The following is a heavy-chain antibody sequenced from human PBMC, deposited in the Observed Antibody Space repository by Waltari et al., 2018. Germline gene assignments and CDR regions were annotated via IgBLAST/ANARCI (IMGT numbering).Heavy chain of an antibody. CDR2: IYSGGST. Sequence: EVQLLESGGGLVQPGGSLRLSCAASGFTFSSYAMSWVRQAPGKGLEWVSVIYSGGSTYYADSVKGRFTISRDNSKNTLYLQMNSLRAEDTAVYYCAKVTRGWDAFDIWGQGTMVTVSS. D-gene: IGHD1-1*01. CDR1: GFTFSSYA. J-gene: IGHJ3*02. CDR3: AKVTRGWDAFDI. V-gene: IGHV3-23*03.